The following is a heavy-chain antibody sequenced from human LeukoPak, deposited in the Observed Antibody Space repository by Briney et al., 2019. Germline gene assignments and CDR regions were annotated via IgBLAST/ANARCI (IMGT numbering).Heavy chain of an antibody. CDR1: GFTFSSYG. D-gene: IGHD1-7*01. Sequence: GGSLRLSCAASGFTFSSYGMHWVRQAPGKGLEWVAVIWYDGSNKYYADSVKGRFTISRDNSKNTLYLQMNSLRAEDTAVYYCAKVALNYYFDYWGQGTLVTVSS. J-gene: IGHJ4*02. CDR2: IWYDGSNK. CDR3: AKVALNYYFDY. V-gene: IGHV3-33*06.